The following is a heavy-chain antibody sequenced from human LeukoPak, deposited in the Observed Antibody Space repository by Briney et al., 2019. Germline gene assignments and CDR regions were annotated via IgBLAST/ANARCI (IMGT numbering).Heavy chain of an antibody. CDR2: IYDSGFT. D-gene: IGHD5-18*01. J-gene: IGHJ4*02. Sequence: SETPSLTCTVSGGSVSSGSYYWSWIRQPPGKGLEWIAYIYDSGFTNYNPSLESRVTISVDTSKNQFSLKLSSVTAADTALYYCARGRAYTYGIDCWGQGTLVTVSS. V-gene: IGHV4-61*01. CDR1: GGSVSSGSYY. CDR3: ARGRAYTYGIDC.